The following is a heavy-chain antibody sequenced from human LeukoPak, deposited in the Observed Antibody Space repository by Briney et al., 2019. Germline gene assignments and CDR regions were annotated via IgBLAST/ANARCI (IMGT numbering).Heavy chain of an antibody. V-gene: IGHV1-69*05. CDR2: IIPIFGTA. D-gene: IGHD3-10*01. CDR3: ASQLAGSYYAVSDY. J-gene: IGHJ4*02. Sequence: SAKVSCKASGGTFSSYAISWVRQAPGQGLEWMGGIIPIFGTANYAQKFQGRVTMTRDTSTSTVYMELSSLRSEDTAVYYCASQLAGSYYAVSDYWGQGTLVTVSS. CDR1: GGTFSSYA.